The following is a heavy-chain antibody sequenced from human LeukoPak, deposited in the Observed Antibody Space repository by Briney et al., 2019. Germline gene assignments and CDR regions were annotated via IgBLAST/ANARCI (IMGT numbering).Heavy chain of an antibody. Sequence: SGPTLVKPTQTLTLTCTFSGFSLTTRGVGVGWIRQHPGKALEWVAVVYGNDDKLYSPSLRSRLTITKDTSKNQVVLTMTNMDPVDTATYYCASQLLSRGYFDHWGQGTLVTVSS. J-gene: IGHJ4*02. CDR3: ASQLLSRGYFDH. CDR1: GFSLTTRGVG. D-gene: IGHD1-1*01. CDR2: VYGNDDK. V-gene: IGHV2-5*01.